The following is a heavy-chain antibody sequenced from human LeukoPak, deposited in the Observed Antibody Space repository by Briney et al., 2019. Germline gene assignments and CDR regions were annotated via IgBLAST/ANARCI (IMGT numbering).Heavy chain of an antibody. CDR2: ISSSSSYI. V-gene: IGHV3-21*04. D-gene: IGHD2-2*01. Sequence: PGGSLRLSCAASGFTFSSYSMNWVRQAPGKGLEWVSSISSSSSYIYYADSVKGRFTISRDNAKNSLYLQLRSLRAEDTAVYYCAKDLSCTSGASDHWGQGTLVTVSS. CDR1: GFTFSSYS. J-gene: IGHJ4*02. CDR3: AKDLSCTSGASDH.